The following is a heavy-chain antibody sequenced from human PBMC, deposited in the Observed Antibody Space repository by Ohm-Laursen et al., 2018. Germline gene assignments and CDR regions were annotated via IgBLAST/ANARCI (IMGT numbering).Heavy chain of an antibody. CDR2: IRTTPREI. V-gene: IGHV3-48*01. CDR1: GFTFSSYA. Sequence: SLRLSCAASGFTFSSYAMSWVRQAPGKGLEWISYIRTTPREIYYADSVKGRFSISRDDAKNSLYLQMDSLRADDTAVYYYARSHVHDFGDYLDFWGQGTLVTVSS. CDR3: ARSHVHDFGDYLDF. D-gene: IGHD4-17*01. J-gene: IGHJ4*02.